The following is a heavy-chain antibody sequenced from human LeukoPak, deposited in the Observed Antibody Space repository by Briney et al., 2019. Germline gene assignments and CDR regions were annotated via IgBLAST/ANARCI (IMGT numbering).Heavy chain of an antibody. CDR2: INPNSGGT. V-gene: IGHV1-2*06. D-gene: IGHD6-13*01. J-gene: IGHJ4*02. CDR3: ARESAAGTSPDY. CDR1: GYTFTGYY. Sequence: ASVKLSCKASGYTFTGYYMHWVRQAPGQGLEWMGRINPNSGGTNYAQKFQGRVTMTRDTSISTAYMELSRLRSDDTAVYYCARESAAGTSPDYWGQGTLVTVSS.